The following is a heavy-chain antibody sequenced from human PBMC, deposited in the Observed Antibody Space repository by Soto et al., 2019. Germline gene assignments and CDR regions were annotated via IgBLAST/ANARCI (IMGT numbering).Heavy chain of an antibody. V-gene: IGHV4-31*03. D-gene: IGHD2-8*02. Sequence: PSETLSLTCTVSGGSFSSGGYYWSWIRQLPGKGLEWIGYIYYSGRTYYNPSLKSRFTISLDTSKNQFSLKLSSVTAADTAVYYCARATSFSGHHGYWGQGTRVTVSS. CDR1: GGSFSSGGYY. J-gene: IGHJ4*02. CDR2: IYYSGRT. CDR3: ARATSFSGHHGY.